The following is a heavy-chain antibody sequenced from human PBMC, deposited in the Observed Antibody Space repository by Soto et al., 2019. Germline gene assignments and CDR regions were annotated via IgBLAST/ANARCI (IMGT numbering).Heavy chain of an antibody. CDR2: VYSGGNS. J-gene: IGHJ6*02. Sequence: QLQLQESSPGLVKPSETLSLTCSVSGGSISSRSYYWGWIRHPPGKGLEFIGSVYSGGNSLYNPSLSSRVTVSVDTSKKQCSLKLSSVTAADTAVYYCATYGWGMDVWGQGTTVTVSS. D-gene: IGHD4-17*01. V-gene: IGHV4-39*01. CDR3: ATYGWGMDV. CDR1: GGSISSRSYY.